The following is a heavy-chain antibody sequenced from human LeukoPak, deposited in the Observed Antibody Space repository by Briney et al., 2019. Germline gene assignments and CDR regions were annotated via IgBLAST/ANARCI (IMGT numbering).Heavy chain of an antibody. Sequence: GGSLRLSCAAPGFTLRNYRMSWVRRAPGKGLEWVDNIKQDASEKYYVNSVKGRFTIFRDNAKNSLDLQMNSLRPEDTAVYYCARDGWRFGELSDYWGQGTLVTVSS. V-gene: IGHV3-7*04. CDR2: IKQDASEK. D-gene: IGHD3-10*01. CDR1: GFTLRNYR. J-gene: IGHJ4*02. CDR3: ARDGWRFGELSDY.